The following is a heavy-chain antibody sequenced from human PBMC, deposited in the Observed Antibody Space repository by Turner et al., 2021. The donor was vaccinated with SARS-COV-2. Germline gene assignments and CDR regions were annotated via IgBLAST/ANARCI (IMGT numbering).Heavy chain of an antibody. CDR3: ARQRRAVAGYDYYGMDV. D-gene: IGHD6-19*01. CDR1: VGTFSSYA. J-gene: IGHJ6*02. CDR2: IIPILGIT. Sequence: HVQLVPSGAAVTKPGSSVKVSCKSPVGTFSSYAISWVRQAPGQGLEWMGGIIPILGITNYAQKFQGRVTITADKTTGTAYMELSSLRSEDTAVDYCARQRRAVAGYDYYGMDVWGQGTTVTVSS. V-gene: IGHV1-69*10.